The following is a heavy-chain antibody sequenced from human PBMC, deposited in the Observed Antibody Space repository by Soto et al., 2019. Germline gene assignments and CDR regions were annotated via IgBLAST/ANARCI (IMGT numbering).Heavy chain of an antibody. CDR3: ARTSEDLAFDI. V-gene: IGHV3-21*01. Sequence: SLRLSCAASGFTFSSYSMNWVRQAPGKGLEWVSSISSSSSYIYYADSVKGRFTISRDNAKNSLYLQMNSLRAEGTAVYYCARTSEDLAFDIWGQGTMVTVSS. J-gene: IGHJ3*02. CDR2: ISSSSSYI. CDR1: GFTFSSYS. D-gene: IGHD2-15*01.